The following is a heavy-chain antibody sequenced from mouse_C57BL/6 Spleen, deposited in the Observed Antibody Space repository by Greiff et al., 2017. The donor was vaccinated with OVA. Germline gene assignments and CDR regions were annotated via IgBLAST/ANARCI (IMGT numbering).Heavy chain of an antibody. CDR3: TMGVITTVVARNY. D-gene: IGHD1-1*01. V-gene: IGHV1-5*01. Sequence: EVQLVESGTVLARPGASVKMSCKTSGYTFTSYWMHWVKQRPGQGLEWIGAIYPGNSDTSYNQKFKGKAKLTAVTSASTAYMELSSLTNEDSAVYYCTMGVITTVVARNYWGQGTTLTVSS. CDR2: IYPGNSDT. CDR1: GYTFTSYW. J-gene: IGHJ2*01.